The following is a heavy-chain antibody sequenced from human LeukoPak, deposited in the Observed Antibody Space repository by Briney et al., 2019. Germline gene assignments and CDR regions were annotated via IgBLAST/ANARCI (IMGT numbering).Heavy chain of an antibody. CDR2: ISSSGSTI. V-gene: IGHV3-11*01. CDR3: ARSSSWYRHYFDY. CDR1: GFTFSDYY. J-gene: IGHJ4*02. Sequence: GGSLRLSCAASGFTFSDYYMSWIRQAPGKGLEWVSYISSSGSTIYYADSVKGRFTISRDNAKNSLYLQMKSLRAEDTAVYYCARSSSWYRHYFDYWGQGTLVTVSS. D-gene: IGHD6-13*01.